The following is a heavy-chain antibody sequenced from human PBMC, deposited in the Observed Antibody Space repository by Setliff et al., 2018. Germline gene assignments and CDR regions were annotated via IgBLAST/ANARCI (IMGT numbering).Heavy chain of an antibody. D-gene: IGHD5-12*01. J-gene: IGHJ4*02. V-gene: IGHV4-61*09. Sequence: PSETLSLTCTVSGGSINEANYYWSWIRQPAGKGLEWIGHIYTRGSTNYNPSLRSRVSISVDTSKSQFSLWLSSVTAADTATYYCARGQYNSGYYGEPSSYYFDSWAQGTLVTVSS. CDR3: ARGQYNSGYYGEPSSYYFDS. CDR1: GGSINEANYY. CDR2: IYTRGST.